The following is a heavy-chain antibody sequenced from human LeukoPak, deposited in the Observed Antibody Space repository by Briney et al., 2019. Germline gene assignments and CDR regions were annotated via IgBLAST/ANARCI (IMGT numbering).Heavy chain of an antibody. J-gene: IGHJ6*02. D-gene: IGHD3-10*01. CDR3: AKDSRGSGSLYYGMDV. CDR2: ISWNSGSI. CDR1: GFTFDDYA. Sequence: PGGSLRLSCAASGFTFDDYAMHWVRQAPGKGLEWVSGISWNSGSIGYVDSVKGRFTISRDNAQNSLYLQMNSLRAEDTPLYYRAKDSRGSGSLYYGMDVWGQGTTVTVSS. V-gene: IGHV3-9*01.